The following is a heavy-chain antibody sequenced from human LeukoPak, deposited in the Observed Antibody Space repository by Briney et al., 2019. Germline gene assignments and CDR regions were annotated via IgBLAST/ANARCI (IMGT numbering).Heavy chain of an antibody. CDR2: INHSGST. J-gene: IGHJ4*02. V-gene: IGHV4-34*01. CDR3: ARQQTYYYDSSGLIDY. CDR1: GGSFSGYY. D-gene: IGHD3-22*01. Sequence: PSETLSLTCAVYGGSFSGYYWSWIRQPPGKGLEWIGEINHSGSTNYNPSLKSRVTISVDTSKNQFSLKLSSVTAADTAVYYCARQQTYYYDSSGLIDYWGQGTLVTVSS.